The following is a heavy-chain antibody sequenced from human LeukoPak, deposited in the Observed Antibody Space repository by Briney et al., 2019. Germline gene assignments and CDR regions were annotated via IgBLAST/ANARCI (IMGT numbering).Heavy chain of an antibody. V-gene: IGHV3-23*01. CDR2: ISGSGGST. D-gene: IGHD1-26*01. J-gene: IGHJ4*02. CDR1: GFTFSSYG. CDR3: AKDREWELLGSGVDY. Sequence: GGSLRLSCAASGFTFSSYGMSWVCQAPGKGLEWVSAISGSGGSTYYADSVKGRFTISRDNSKNTLYLQMNNLRAEDTAVYYCAKDREWELLGSGVDYWGQGTLVTVSS.